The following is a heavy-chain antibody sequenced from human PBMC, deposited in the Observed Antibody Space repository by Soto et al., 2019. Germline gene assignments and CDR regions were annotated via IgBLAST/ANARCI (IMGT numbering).Heavy chain of an antibody. CDR3: AAGAYCSGGSCYSHYYGMDV. D-gene: IGHD2-15*01. CDR2: IWYDGSNK. V-gene: IGHV3-33*01. J-gene: IGHJ6*02. CDR1: GFTFSSYG. Sequence: ESGGGVVQPGRSLRLSCAASGFTFSSYGMHWVRQAPGKGLEWVAVIWYDGSNKYYADSVKGRFTISRDNSKNTLYLQMNSLRAEDTAVYYCAAGAYCSGGSCYSHYYGMDVWGQGTTVTVSS.